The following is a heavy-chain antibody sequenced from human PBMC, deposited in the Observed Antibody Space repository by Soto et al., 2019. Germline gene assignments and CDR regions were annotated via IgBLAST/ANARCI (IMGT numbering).Heavy chain of an antibody. D-gene: IGHD3-16*02. CDR3: TTDYVWGSYPKN. V-gene: IGHV3-15*01. J-gene: IGHJ4*02. CDR2: IKSKTDGGTT. Sequence: PGGSLRLSCAASGFTFSNAWMSWVRQAPGKGLEWVGRIKSKTDGGTTDYAAPVKGRFTISRDDSKNTLYLQMNSLKTEDTAVYYCTTDYVWGSYPKNWGQGTLVTVPQ. CDR1: GFTFSNAW.